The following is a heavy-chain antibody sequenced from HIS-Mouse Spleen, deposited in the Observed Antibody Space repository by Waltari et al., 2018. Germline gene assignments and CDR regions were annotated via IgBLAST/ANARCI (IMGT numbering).Heavy chain of an antibody. Sequence: EVQLVESGGGLVQPGRSLRLSCAASGFTFDDYAMHWVRQAPGKGLEWVSGISWNSGSIGYADSVKGRFTISRDNAKNSLYLQMNSLRAEDTALYYCVKDMRYSSSYFDYWGQGTLVTVSS. CDR2: ISWNSGSI. J-gene: IGHJ4*02. CDR1: GFTFDDYA. V-gene: IGHV3-9*01. CDR3: VKDMRYSSSYFDY. D-gene: IGHD6-6*01.